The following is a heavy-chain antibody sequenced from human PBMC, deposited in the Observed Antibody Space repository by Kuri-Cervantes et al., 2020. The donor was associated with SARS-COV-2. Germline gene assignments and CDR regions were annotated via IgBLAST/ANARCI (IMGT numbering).Heavy chain of an antibody. CDR2: ISYDGSNK. Sequence: GESLKISCAASGFTFSSYAMHWVRQAPGKGLEWVAVISYDGSNKYYADSVKGRFTISRDNSKNTLYLQMNSLRAEDTAVYYCARDHDILTGNSPGYYGMEVWGQGTTVTVSS. J-gene: IGHJ6*02. CDR3: ARDHDILTGNSPGYYGMEV. CDR1: GFTFSSYA. D-gene: IGHD3-9*01. V-gene: IGHV3-30*01.